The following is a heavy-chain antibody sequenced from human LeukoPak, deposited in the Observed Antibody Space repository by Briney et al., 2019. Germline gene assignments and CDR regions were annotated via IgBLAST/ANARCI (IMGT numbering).Heavy chain of an antibody. Sequence: GGSLRLSCAASGFTFSDYYMSWIRQAPGKGLEWVSYISSSGSTIYYADSVKGRFTISRDNAKNSLYLQMNSLRAEDTAVYYCARDLFRGNMVRGVIIRPFDYWGPGTLVTVSS. J-gene: IGHJ4*02. D-gene: IGHD3-10*01. CDR1: GFTFSDYY. CDR2: ISSSGSTI. CDR3: ARDLFRGNMVRGVIIRPFDY. V-gene: IGHV3-11*04.